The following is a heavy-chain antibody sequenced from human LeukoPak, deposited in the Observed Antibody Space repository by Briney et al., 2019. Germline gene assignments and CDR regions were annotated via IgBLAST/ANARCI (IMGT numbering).Heavy chain of an antibody. CDR2: INTNTGNP. CDR3: ASYYGSGSYLDAFDI. J-gene: IGHJ3*02. D-gene: IGHD3-10*01. CDR1: GYTFTSYA. Sequence: ASVKVSCKASGYTFTSYAMNWVRQAPGQGLEWMGWINTNTGNPTYAQGFTGRFVFSLDTSVSTAYLQISSPKAEDTAVYYCASYYGSGSYLDAFDIWGQGTMVTVSS. V-gene: IGHV7-4-1*02.